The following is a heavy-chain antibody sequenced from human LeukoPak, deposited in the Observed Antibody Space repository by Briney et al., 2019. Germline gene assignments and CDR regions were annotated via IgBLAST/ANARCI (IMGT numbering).Heavy chain of an antibody. Sequence: SETLSLTCTVSGGSISSYYWSWIRQPPGKGLEWIGYTSGSISDNPSLKSRVAVSVDPSQNQVSLSLSSVTAADTAVYYCTRGTSDGQWLSQDYWGQGTLVTVSS. V-gene: IGHV4-59*01. D-gene: IGHD3-22*01. CDR2: TSGSI. CDR1: GGSISSYY. J-gene: IGHJ4*02. CDR3: TRGTSDGQWLSQDY.